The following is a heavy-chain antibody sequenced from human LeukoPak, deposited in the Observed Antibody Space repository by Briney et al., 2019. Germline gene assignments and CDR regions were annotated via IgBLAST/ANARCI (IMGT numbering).Heavy chain of an antibody. Sequence: KPSETLSLTCSVSGGSISSYYWSWIRQPPGKGLEWIGYIYYSGSTNYNPSLKSRVTISVDTSKNQFSLKLSSVTAADTAVYYRARCNLNWFDPWGQGTLVTVSS. D-gene: IGHD2/OR15-2a*01. CDR3: ARCNLNWFDP. CDR2: IYYSGST. V-gene: IGHV4-59*01. J-gene: IGHJ5*02. CDR1: GGSISSYY.